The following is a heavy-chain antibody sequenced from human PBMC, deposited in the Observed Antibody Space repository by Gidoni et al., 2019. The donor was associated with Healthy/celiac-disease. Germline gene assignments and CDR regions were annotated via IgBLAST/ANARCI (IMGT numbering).Heavy chain of an antibody. CDR1: GGSFSGYY. V-gene: IGHV4-34*01. J-gene: IGHJ3*02. D-gene: IGHD6-13*01. CDR2: INHSGST. Sequence: QVQLQQWGAGLLKPSETMSLTCAVYGGSFSGYYWSWIRKPPGKGLEWIGEINHSGSTNYNPSLKSRVTISVDTSKNQFSLKLSSVTAADTAVYYCARARAAAVPHHDAFDIWGQGTMVTVSS. CDR3: ARARAAAVPHHDAFDI.